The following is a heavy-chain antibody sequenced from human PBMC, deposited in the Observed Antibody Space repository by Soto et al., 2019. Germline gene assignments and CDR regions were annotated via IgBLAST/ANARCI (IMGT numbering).Heavy chain of an antibody. CDR1: GFTFSNYA. V-gene: IGHV3-23*01. Sequence: EVQLMESGGGLVQPGGSLRLSCAASGFTFSNYAMSWVRQDPGKGLEWVSGISGSGGSTYYADSVKGRFTVSRDNSKNTLYLQMNSLRAEDTAVYYCAKGRSSTWFFDYWGQGTLATVSS. D-gene: IGHD6-13*01. CDR3: AKGRSSTWFFDY. J-gene: IGHJ4*02. CDR2: ISGSGGST.